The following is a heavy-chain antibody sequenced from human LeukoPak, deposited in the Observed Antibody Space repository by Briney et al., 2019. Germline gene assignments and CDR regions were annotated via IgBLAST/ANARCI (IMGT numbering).Heavy chain of an antibody. V-gene: IGHV1-2*06. CDR2: INPNSGDT. CDR3: ARASGGGQTSFDI. J-gene: IGHJ3*02. CDR1: GYTFTGYY. Sequence: ASVKVSCKASGYTFTGYYMHWVRQAPGQGLEWMGRINPNSGDTKNAQNFQGRVTMTRDTSISTVYMELSSLRSDDTAVFYCARASGGGQTSFDIWGQGTVVTVSS. D-gene: IGHD3-16*01.